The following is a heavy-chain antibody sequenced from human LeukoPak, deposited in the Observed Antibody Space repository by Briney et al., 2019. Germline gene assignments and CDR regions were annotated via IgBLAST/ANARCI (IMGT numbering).Heavy chain of an antibody. D-gene: IGHD2-21*02. V-gene: IGHV3-7*01. Sequence: GGSLRLSCVASGFTLSRYWMSWVRQAPGKGLEWVANIKQDGSVKYYVDSVKGRFTISRDNAKNSLYLQMNSLRAEDTAVYYCARDLLGDGWFDPWGQGTLVTVSS. J-gene: IGHJ5*02. CDR3: ARDLLGDGWFDP. CDR2: IKQDGSVK. CDR1: GFTLSRYW.